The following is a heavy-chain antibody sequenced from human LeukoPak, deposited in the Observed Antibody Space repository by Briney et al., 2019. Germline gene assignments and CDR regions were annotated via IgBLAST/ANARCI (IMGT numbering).Heavy chain of an antibody. V-gene: IGHV4-59*01. J-gene: IGHJ6*02. D-gene: IGHD6-13*01. CDR3: ASCWQQLDPYYYSYDMDV. CDR2: IQDSGST. Sequence: SETLSVTCTVSGGSISSNYWRWIRQPPGKGLEWIAYIQDSGSTNYNTSLNRRITISVDKPKSQFSLKLSSVTAADTAGHYCASCWQQLDPYYYSYDMDVWGQGTTVSVS. CDR1: GGSISSNY.